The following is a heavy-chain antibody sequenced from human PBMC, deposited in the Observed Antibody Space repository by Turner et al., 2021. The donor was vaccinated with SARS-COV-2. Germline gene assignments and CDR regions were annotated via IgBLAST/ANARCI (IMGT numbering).Heavy chain of an antibody. V-gene: IGHV1-46*01. J-gene: IGHJ4*02. Sequence: QVQLVQSGAEVEKPGASEKVSCKASGYTFTSFYMHWVRQAPGQGLEWMGIINPSGGSTNYAQKFQGRVTMTRDTSTSTVYMELSSLRSEDTAVYYCASSLPAPGGVPGRLNYWGQGALVTVSS. CDR3: ASSLPAPGGVPGRLNY. D-gene: IGHD2-8*02. CDR2: INPSGGST. CDR1: GYTFTSFY.